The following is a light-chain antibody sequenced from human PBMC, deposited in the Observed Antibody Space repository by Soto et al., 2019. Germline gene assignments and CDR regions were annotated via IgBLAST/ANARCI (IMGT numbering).Light chain of an antibody. CDR2: WAS. V-gene: IGKV4-1*01. J-gene: IGKJ4*01. CDR3: QQYYSTPPT. Sequence: DIVMTQSPDSLAVSLGERATINCKSSQSLLYSSNNKNYLAWYQQKPGQPPKLLIYWASSRESGVPDRFSGGGSGTDFTLTISSLQAEDVAVYYCQQYYSTPPTFGGGTKVEIK. CDR1: QSLLYSSNNKNY.